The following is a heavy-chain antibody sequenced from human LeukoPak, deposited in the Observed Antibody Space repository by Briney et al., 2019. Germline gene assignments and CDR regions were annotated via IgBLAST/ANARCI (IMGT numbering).Heavy chain of an antibody. J-gene: IGHJ4*02. Sequence: GGPLSLSCAASGFIFSTYAIHWVRQAPGKGLVWVSVIYLDGSKILYADSVKGRFTLPRENSKNTVYVQKNSLIAGHPPVYYCVRDDSGSVIRGVWHYWGQRALVTVSS. CDR3: VRDDSGSVIRGVWHY. D-gene: IGHD3-10*01. CDR1: GFIFSTYA. CDR2: IYLDGSKI. V-gene: IGHV3-33*08.